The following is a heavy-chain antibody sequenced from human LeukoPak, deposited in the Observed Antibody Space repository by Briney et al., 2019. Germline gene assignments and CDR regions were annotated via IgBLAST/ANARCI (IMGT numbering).Heavy chain of an antibody. CDR1: GGSLSSSSYY. CDR3: ARAGYCSSTSCYESNWFDP. CDR2: IYYSGST. Sequence: SETLSLTCTVSGGSLSSSSYYWGWIRQPPGKGLEWIGSIYYSGSTYYNPSLKSRVTISVDTSKNQFSLKLSSVTAADTAVYYCARAGYCSSTSCYESNWFDPWGQGTLVTVSS. J-gene: IGHJ5*02. V-gene: IGHV4-39*07. D-gene: IGHD2-2*01.